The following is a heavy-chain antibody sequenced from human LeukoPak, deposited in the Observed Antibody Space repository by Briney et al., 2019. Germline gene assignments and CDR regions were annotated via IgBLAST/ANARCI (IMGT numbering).Heavy chain of an antibody. J-gene: IGHJ6*02. D-gene: IGHD3-10*01. V-gene: IGHV4-30-4*08. CDR3: ARVWYGSGSYYNLGYYYGMDV. CDR2: IYYSGST. Sequence: PSETLSLTCTVSGDSISSSSHYWGWIRQPPGKGLEWIGYIYYSGSTYYNPSLKSRVTISVDTSKNQFSLKLSSVTAADTAVYYCARVWYGSGSYYNLGYYYGMDVWGQGTTVTVSS. CDR1: GDSISSSSHY.